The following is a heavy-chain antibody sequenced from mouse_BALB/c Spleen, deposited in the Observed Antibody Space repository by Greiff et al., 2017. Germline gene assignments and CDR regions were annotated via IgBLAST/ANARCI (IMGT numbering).Heavy chain of an antibody. V-gene: IGHV14-1*02. CDR2: IDPENGNT. D-gene: IGHD2-1*01. Sequence: DVQLQESGAELVRPGALVKLSCKASGFNIKDYYMHWVKQRPEQGLEWIGWIDPENGNTIYDPKFQGKASITADTSSNTAYLQLSSLTSEDTAVYYCARRLPFFDYWGQGTTLTVSS. J-gene: IGHJ2*01. CDR1: GFNIKDYY. CDR3: ARRLPFFDY.